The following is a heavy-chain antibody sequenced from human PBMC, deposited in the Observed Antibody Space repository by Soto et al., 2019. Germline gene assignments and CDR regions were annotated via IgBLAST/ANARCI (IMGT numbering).Heavy chain of an antibody. CDR1: GDTFTDYY. Sequence: QVQLMQSGAEVKKPGASVKVSCKASGDTFTDYYIHWVRQAPGQGLEWMGTVNPSGGHTTYAQHFLGRVTMTRDTYTSTLYMGLNSLPSDDTAVYYCARGGHVVVVTAALDYWGQGTLVTVSS. V-gene: IGHV1-46*01. CDR2: VNPSGGHT. D-gene: IGHD2-21*02. CDR3: ARGGHVVVVTAALDY. J-gene: IGHJ4*02.